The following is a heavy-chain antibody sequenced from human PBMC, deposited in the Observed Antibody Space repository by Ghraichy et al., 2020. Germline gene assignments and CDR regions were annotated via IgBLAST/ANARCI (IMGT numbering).Heavy chain of an antibody. J-gene: IGHJ4*02. Sequence: GGSLRLSCAASGFTFSSYSMNWVRQAPGKGLEWVSSISSSSSYIYYADSVKGRFTISRDNAKNSLYLQMNSLRAEDTAVYYCARDSPKGGPLASNDYWGQGTLVTVSS. D-gene: IGHD5-24*01. CDR3: ARDSPKGGPLASNDY. CDR1: GFTFSSYS. CDR2: ISSSSSYI. V-gene: IGHV3-21*01.